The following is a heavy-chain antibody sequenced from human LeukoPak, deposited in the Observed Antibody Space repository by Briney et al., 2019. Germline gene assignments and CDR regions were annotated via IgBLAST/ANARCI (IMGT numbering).Heavy chain of an antibody. CDR3: ARSLSPLVATIRGFFDY. J-gene: IGHJ4*02. D-gene: IGHD5-12*01. CDR1: GGSFSGYY. V-gene: IGHV4-34*01. Sequence: PSETLSLTCAVYGGSFSGYYWSWIRQPPGKGLEWIGEINHSGSTNYNPSLKSRVTISVDTSKNQFSLKLSSVTAADTAVYYCARSLSPLVATIRGFFDYWGQGTLVTVSS. CDR2: INHSGST.